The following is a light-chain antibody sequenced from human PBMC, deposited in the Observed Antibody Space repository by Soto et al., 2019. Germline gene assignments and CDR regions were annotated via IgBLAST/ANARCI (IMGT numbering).Light chain of an antibody. Sequence: EIVLTQSPVTLSLSPXXXXXXXXXXSQSGRDMYLAWYQQKPGQPPRLLIYGVSSRAYGIPDRFSGSGSGTDFTLTISRLEPEDFAVYYCQQYGSSPWAFGPGTKVDI. CDR3: QQYGSSPWA. CDR1: QSGRDMY. CDR2: GVS. J-gene: IGKJ1*01. V-gene: IGKV3-20*01.